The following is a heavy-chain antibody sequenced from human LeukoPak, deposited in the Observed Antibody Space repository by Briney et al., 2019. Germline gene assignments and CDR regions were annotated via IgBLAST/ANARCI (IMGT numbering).Heavy chain of an antibody. Sequence: SETLSLTCTVSGGSISSYYWSWIRQPPGKGLEWIGYIYYSGSTNYNPSLKNRVTMSVETSKNQFSLKLSSVTAADTAVYYCARGGPGLYYYGLDVWGQGTTVTVSS. V-gene: IGHV4-59*01. CDR2: IYYSGST. CDR3: ARGGPGLYYYGLDV. J-gene: IGHJ6*02. CDR1: GGSISSYY. D-gene: IGHD7-27*01.